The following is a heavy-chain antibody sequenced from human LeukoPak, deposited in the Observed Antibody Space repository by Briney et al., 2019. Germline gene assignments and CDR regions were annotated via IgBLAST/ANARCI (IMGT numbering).Heavy chain of an antibody. Sequence: GGSLRLSCTASGFTFSLYWMNWVRRAPGKGLEWVANIKQDGGEKNYVDSVKGRFTISRDNAKNSLYLQMNNLRVEDTAMYYCAGGTGFIIKDWGQGTLVTVSS. J-gene: IGHJ4*02. CDR1: GFTFSLYW. CDR3: AGGTGFIIKD. D-gene: IGHD3-9*01. CDR2: IKQDGGEK. V-gene: IGHV3-7*03.